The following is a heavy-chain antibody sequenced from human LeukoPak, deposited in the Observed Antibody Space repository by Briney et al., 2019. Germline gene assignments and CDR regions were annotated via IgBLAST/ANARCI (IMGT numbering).Heavy chain of an antibody. CDR2: FKSKVAGGTT. CDR1: GFTFSVTW. D-gene: IGHD1-26*01. V-gene: IGHV3-15*01. Sequence: GGSLRLSCAASGFTFSVTWMSWVRQAPGRGLEWVGRFKSKVAGGTTDYAAPVAGRFTISRDDSKNMLYLQMNSLKTEATGVYYCTRGAPQADVFDIWGQGTMVTVSS. J-gene: IGHJ3*02. CDR3: TRGAPQADVFDI.